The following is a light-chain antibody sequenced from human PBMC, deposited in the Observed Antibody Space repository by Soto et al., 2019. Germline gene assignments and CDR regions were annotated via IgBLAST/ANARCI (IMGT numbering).Light chain of an antibody. Sequence: QSALTQPASVSGSPGQSITLSCTGTSSDVGGYNYVSWYQQYPGKAPKVMIYEVNNRPSGVSNRFSGSKSGNTASLTISGLQAEYEADYYFSSYAGSTPVVFGGGTKLTVL. CDR1: SSDVGGYNY. CDR3: SSYAGSTPVV. CDR2: EVN. V-gene: IGLV2-14*01. J-gene: IGLJ2*01.